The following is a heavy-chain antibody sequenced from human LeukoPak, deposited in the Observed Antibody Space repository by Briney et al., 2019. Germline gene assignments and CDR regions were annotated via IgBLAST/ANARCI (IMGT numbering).Heavy chain of an antibody. V-gene: IGHV1-3*02. Sequence: ASVKVSCKASGYTFTSYAIHWVRRAPGQRLEWMGWSSVGSVNTKYSQEFQGRVTITRDTSASTAYMELSSLRSEDTAVYYCARGSAYAMDVWGQGTTVTVSS. J-gene: IGHJ6*02. CDR1: GYTFTSYA. CDR2: SSVGSVNT. CDR3: ARGSAYAMDV.